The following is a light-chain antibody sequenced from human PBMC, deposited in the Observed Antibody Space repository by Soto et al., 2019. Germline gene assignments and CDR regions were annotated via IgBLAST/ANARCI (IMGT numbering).Light chain of an antibody. CDR3: QQYGTSPLT. J-gene: IGKJ4*01. CDR2: GVS. V-gene: IGKV3-20*01. Sequence: EVVLTQSPGTLSLSPGERATLSCRPSQSVRSNFLAWYQQKPGQAPRLLIYGVSSRVTGIPDRFSGSASGTDFTLTISRLEPEDVAVYYCQQYGTSPLTFGGGTKVEIK. CDR1: QSVRSNF.